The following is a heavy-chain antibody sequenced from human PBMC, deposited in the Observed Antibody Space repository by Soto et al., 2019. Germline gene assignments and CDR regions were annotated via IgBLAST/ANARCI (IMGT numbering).Heavy chain of an antibody. V-gene: IGHV1-18*01. J-gene: IGHJ4*02. CDR2: ISAYNVNT. CDR3: ASALPPVDY. Sequence: QFQLVQSGADVKKPGTSVKGSCKASGYTFTSYYISWVRQSPGQGLEWMGWISAYNVNTNYGQKLQGRVTMTTDTSTSTVYMELRSRRSDDTAVYYCASALPPVDYWGQGTLITVSS. CDR1: GYTFTSYY.